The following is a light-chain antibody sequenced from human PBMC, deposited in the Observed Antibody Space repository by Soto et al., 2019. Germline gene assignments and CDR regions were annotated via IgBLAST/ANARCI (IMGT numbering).Light chain of an antibody. J-gene: IGKJ1*01. CDR3: QQYGSSRT. V-gene: IGKV3-20*01. CDR1: QRVSSSY. CDR2: GAS. Sequence: IVLTQAPGTLSLSPGERATLSCRASQRVSSSYLAWYQQKPCQAPRLLIYGASSRYTGIPDRFSGSGSGTDFTLPISRLELKDLAVYYCQQYGSSRTFGQATKVAIK.